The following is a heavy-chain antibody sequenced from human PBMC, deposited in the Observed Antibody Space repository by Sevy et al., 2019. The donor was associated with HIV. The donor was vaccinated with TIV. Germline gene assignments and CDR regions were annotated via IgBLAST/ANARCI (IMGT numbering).Heavy chain of an antibody. D-gene: IGHD6-19*01. CDR3: ARERLAVAGIGYYFDY. CDR1: GFTFSSYG. J-gene: IGHJ4*02. Sequence: GGSLRLSCAASGFTFSSYGMHWVRQAPGKGLEWVAIIWYDGSNKYYVDSVKGRFTISRDNSKNTLYLQMNSLRAEDTAVYYCARERLAVAGIGYYFDYWGQGTLVTVSP. V-gene: IGHV3-33*01. CDR2: IWYDGSNK.